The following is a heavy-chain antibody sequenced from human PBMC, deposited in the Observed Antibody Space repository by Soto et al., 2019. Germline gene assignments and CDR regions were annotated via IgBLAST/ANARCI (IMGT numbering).Heavy chain of an antibody. V-gene: IGHV3-30*18. Sequence: VQLVESGGGVVQPGRSLRLSCAASGFTFSDYAMHWVRQAPGKGLEWVAVVSHDGRNTHYAVSVKGRFTISRDSSKNTVSLEMTSLIAEDTAVYYCAKGGRQWLVTSAFNYWGQGALVTVSS. D-gene: IGHD6-19*01. CDR2: VSHDGRNT. CDR1: GFTFSDYA. J-gene: IGHJ4*02. CDR3: AKGGRQWLVTSAFNY.